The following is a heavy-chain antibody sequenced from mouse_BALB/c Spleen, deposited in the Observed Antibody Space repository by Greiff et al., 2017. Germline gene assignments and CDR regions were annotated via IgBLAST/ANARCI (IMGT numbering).Heavy chain of an antibody. CDR3: ARGNYGSSFDY. V-gene: IGHV1S81*02. J-gene: IGHJ2*01. D-gene: IGHD1-1*01. CDR1: GYTFTSYW. Sequence: VQLQQPGAELVKPGASVKLSCKASGYTFTSYWMHWVKQRPGQGLEWIGEINPSNGRTNYNEKFKSKATLTVDKSSSTAYMQLSSLTSEDSAVYYCARGNYGSSFDYWGQGTTRTVSS. CDR2: INPSNGRT.